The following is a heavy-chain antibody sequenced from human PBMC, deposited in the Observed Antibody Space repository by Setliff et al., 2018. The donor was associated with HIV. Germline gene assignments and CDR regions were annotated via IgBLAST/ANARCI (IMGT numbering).Heavy chain of an antibody. CDR3: ARDLAYCSGGSCYRPFIYYFYYMDV. D-gene: IGHD2-15*01. CDR2: VIPNSGKT. J-gene: IGHJ6*03. V-gene: IGHV1-2*02. CDR1: GFSFDDYY. Sequence: GASVKVSCKASGFSFDDYYIHWVRQAPGQGLEWMGCVIPNSGKTYYAQEFQGRVTMTSDTSINTAYMEVSWRTSDDTAIYYCARDLAYCSGGSCYRPFIYYFYYMDVWGKGATVTVSS.